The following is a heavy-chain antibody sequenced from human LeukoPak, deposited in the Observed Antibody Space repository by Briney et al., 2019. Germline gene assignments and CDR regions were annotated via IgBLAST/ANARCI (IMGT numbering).Heavy chain of an antibody. J-gene: IGHJ3*02. D-gene: IGHD3-22*01. Sequence: PGGSLRLSCAASGFTLNRYTMNWVRQLPGKGLEGGSSISSRSGYKHYADSVRGRFTIYKDNAENYLYVHVNRVRAGDRAVYYCASDKFAKYDNRGYYYISDAFDIWGPGTVVTVSS. CDR1: GFTLNRYT. CDR3: ASDKFAKYDNRGYYYISDAFDI. V-gene: IGHV3-21*01. CDR2: ISSRSGYK.